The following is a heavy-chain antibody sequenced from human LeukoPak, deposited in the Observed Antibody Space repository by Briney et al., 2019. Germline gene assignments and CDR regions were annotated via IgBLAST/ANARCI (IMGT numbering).Heavy chain of an antibody. D-gene: IGHD4-11*01. CDR3: AKYVATVPTHYYYYALDV. CDR2: ISGSVGRT. V-gene: IGHV3-23*01. Sequence: GGSLRLSCAASGFTFSSYAMSWVRQAPGKGLEWVSAISGSVGRTYYADSVKGRFTFSRDNSKNTLYLQMNSLRAEDTAVYYCAKYVATVPTHYYYYALDVCGQGNTVTVSS. CDR1: GFTFSSYA. J-gene: IGHJ6*02.